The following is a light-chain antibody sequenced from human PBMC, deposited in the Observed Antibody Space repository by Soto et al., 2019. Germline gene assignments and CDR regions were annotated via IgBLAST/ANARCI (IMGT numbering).Light chain of an antibody. V-gene: IGKV1-9*01. CDR2: AAS. CDR1: QGISNY. Sequence: DIQLTQSPSLLSASVGDRVTFTCRASQGISNYLAWYQQKPGTAPKLLISAASTLQSGVPSRFSGSGSGIEFTLTINSLQPEDHATYYCQQLNRYPLTFGGGTKVEIK. CDR3: QQLNRYPLT. J-gene: IGKJ4*01.